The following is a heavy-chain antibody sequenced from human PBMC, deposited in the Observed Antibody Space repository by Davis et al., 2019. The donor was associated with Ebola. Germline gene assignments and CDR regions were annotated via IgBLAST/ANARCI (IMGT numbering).Heavy chain of an antibody. CDR1: GGSISSYY. J-gene: IGHJ5*02. Sequence: SETLSLTCTVSGGSISSYYWSWIRQPPGKGLEWIGYIYYSGSTNYNPSLKSRVTISVDTSKNQFSLKLSSVTAADTAVYYCARDDSSGVGPFDPWGQGTLVTVSS. V-gene: IGHV4-59*01. D-gene: IGHD3-22*01. CDR2: IYYSGST. CDR3: ARDDSSGVGPFDP.